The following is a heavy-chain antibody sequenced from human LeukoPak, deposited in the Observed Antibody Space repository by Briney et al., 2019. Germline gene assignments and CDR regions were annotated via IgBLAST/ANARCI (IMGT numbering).Heavy chain of an antibody. J-gene: IGHJ1*01. V-gene: IGHV3-74*01. D-gene: IGHD2-2*01. Sequence: GGSLRLSCTASGFTFSYYWMHWVRQAPGKGLVWVSRINDDGSSRVYADFVKGRFTISRDNAKNSLYLQMDSLRAEDTAVYYCATYSSSNGREFQYWGQGTLVTVSS. CDR2: INDDGSSR. CDR1: GFTFSYYW. CDR3: ATYSSSNGREFQY.